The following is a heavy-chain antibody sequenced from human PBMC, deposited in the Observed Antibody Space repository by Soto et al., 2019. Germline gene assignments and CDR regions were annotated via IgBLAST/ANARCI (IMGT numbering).Heavy chain of an antibody. CDR3: AKGVSSSAWSASDT. J-gene: IGHJ5*02. V-gene: IGHV3-23*01. CDR2: ISDSDNAT. D-gene: IGHD6-19*01. CDR1: GFTFSSYA. Sequence: EVQLLESGGGLVQPGGSLRLSCAASGFTFSSYAMTWVRQAPGKGLEWVSVISDSDNATYYADSVKGRFTISRDNSKNTLYLQFNSLRAEDTAVDYCAKGVSSSAWSASDTWGQGTLVTVSS.